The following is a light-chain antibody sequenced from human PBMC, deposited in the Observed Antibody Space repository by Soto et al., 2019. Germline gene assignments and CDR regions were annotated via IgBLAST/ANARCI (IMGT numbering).Light chain of an antibody. CDR1: QSVSSSY. Sequence: IVLTQSPGTLSLSPGERATLSCRASQSVSSSYLAWYQQKPGQALRLLIYAASSRATGIPDRFSASGSGTDFTLTISRLEPEDFAVYYCQQYGSSPSTVGQGTKLEIK. V-gene: IGKV3-20*01. CDR3: QQYGSSPST. CDR2: AAS. J-gene: IGKJ2*01.